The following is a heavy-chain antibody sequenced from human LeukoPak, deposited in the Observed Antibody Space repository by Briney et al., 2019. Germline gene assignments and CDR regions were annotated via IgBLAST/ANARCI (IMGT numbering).Heavy chain of an antibody. J-gene: IGHJ4*02. CDR2: IGVNGVTT. V-gene: IGHV3-23*01. CDR1: GFTFSSYA. CDR3: AKEVFGEYYDGFDY. Sequence: HPGGSQRLSCAASGFTFSSYAMSWVRQAPGEGLEWVSRIGVNGVTTYYADSVKGRFTISRDNSRTTLFLHMNSLRAEDTAVYYCAKEVFGEYYDGFDYWGQGTLVTVSS. D-gene: IGHD3-10*02.